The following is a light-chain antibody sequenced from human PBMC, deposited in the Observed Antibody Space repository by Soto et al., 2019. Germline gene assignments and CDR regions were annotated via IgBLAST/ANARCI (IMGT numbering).Light chain of an antibody. CDR3: QQYNNWPPSWT. Sequence: EIVMTQSPATLSVSPGERATLSCRASQSVSSNLAWYQQKPGQAPRLLIYDTSTRATGISARFSGSGSGTDFTLTISGLQSEDFAVYYCQQYNNWPPSWTFGQGTKVDNK. CDR2: DTS. V-gene: IGKV3-15*01. CDR1: QSVSSN. J-gene: IGKJ1*01.